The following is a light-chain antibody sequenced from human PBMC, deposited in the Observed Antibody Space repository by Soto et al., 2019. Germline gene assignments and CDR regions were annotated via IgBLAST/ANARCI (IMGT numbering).Light chain of an antibody. CDR1: QSVSSY. CDR2: DAS. Sequence: EIGLTQSPATLSLSPGERATLSCRASQSVSSYLAWYQQKPGQAPRLLIYDASNRATGIPARFSGSGSGTDFTLTISSLEPEDFAVYYCQQRSNWLTFGQGTRLEI. V-gene: IGKV3-11*01. CDR3: QQRSNWLT. J-gene: IGKJ5*01.